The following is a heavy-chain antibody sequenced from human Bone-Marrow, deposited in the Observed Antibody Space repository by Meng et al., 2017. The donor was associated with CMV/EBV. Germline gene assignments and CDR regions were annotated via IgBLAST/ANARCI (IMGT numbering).Heavy chain of an antibody. J-gene: IGHJ3*02. D-gene: IGHD6-19*01. CDR1: GGSISSYY. CDR3: ARLGGSGWWGFAFDI. V-gene: IGHV4-59*01. CDR2: IYYSGST. Sequence: GSLRLSCTVSGGSISSYYWSWIRQPPGKGLEWIGYIYYSGSTNYNPSLKSRVTISVDTSKNQFSLKLSSVTAADTAVYYCARLGGSGWWGFAFDIWGQGTMVTVSS.